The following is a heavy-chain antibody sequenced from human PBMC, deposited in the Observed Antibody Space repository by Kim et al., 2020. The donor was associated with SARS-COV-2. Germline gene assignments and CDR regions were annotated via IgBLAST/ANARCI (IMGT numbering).Heavy chain of an antibody. CDR3: AKDPGVLTGYYMDY. Sequence: GGSLRLSCVASGFPFSYLGMHWVRQAPGKGLEWVADISYDGSEKYYADSVKGRFTISRDNSKSTLYLQMNSLGAEDTAVYYCAKDPGVLTGYYMDYWGQGTLLTVTS. CDR2: ISYDGSEK. CDR1: GFPFSYLG. V-gene: IGHV3-30*18. D-gene: IGHD3-9*01. J-gene: IGHJ4*02.